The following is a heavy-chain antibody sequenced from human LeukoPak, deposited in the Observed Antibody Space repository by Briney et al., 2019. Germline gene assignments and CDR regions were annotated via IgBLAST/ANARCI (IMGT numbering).Heavy chain of an antibody. D-gene: IGHD3-10*01. CDR1: GYTFTSYY. CDR2: INPSGGST. CDR3: ARDLGSRGVRSNWFDP. V-gene: IGHV1-46*01. J-gene: IGHJ5*02. Sequence: PRASVKVSCKASGYTFTSYYMHWVRQAPGQGLEWMGIINPSGGSTSYAQKFQGRVTMTRDTSTSTVYMELSSLRSEDTAVYYCARDLGSRGVRSNWFDPWGQGTLVTVSS.